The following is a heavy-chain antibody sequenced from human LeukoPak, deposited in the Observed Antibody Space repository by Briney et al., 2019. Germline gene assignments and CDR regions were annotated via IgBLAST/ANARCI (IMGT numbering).Heavy chain of an antibody. Sequence: ASVKVSCKVAGYTLTELSMHWVRQAPGKGLEWMGGFDPEDGETIYAQKFQGRVAMTEDTSTDTAYMELSSLRSEDTAVYYCATIPSRVAVARPFDYWGQETLVIVSS. D-gene: IGHD6-19*01. CDR3: ATIPSRVAVARPFDY. CDR2: FDPEDGET. V-gene: IGHV1-24*01. J-gene: IGHJ4*02. CDR1: GYTLTELS.